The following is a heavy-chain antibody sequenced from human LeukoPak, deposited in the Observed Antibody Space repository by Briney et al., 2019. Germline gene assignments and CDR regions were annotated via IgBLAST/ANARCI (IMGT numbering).Heavy chain of an antibody. Sequence: GGSLRLSCAASGFTFSSYATHWVRQAPGKGLEWVAVISYDGSNKYYADSVKGRFTISRDNSKNTLYLQMNSLRAEDTAVYYCARDALWGRSGSYYFDYWGQGTLVTVSS. J-gene: IGHJ4*02. CDR3: ARDALWGRSGSYYFDY. CDR1: GFTFSSYA. V-gene: IGHV3-30*04. D-gene: IGHD3-3*01. CDR2: ISYDGSNK.